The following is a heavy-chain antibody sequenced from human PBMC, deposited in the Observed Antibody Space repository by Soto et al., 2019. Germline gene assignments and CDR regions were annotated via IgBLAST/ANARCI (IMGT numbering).Heavy chain of an antibody. Sequence: ASVKVSCKASGGTFSSYAISWVRQAPGQGLEWMGGIIPIFGTANYAQKFQGRVTITADESTSTAYMELSSLRSEDTAVYYCARGPPGFRVQLPLPLDYWGQGTLVTVSS. J-gene: IGHJ4*02. CDR3: ARGPPGFRVQLPLPLDY. V-gene: IGHV1-69*13. D-gene: IGHD2-2*01. CDR1: GGTFSSYA. CDR2: IIPIFGTA.